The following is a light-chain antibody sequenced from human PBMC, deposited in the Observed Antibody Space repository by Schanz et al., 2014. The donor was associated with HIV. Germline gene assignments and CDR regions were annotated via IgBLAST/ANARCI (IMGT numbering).Light chain of an antibody. Sequence: DIQMTQSPSTLSASVGDRVIIICRASQGIGTWLAWYQQKPGRAPQLLIYGASTLPRGVTSRFSGSGSWTYFTLTISSLQPEDFATYYCQQVNSYPLTFGGGTKVEIK. CDR1: QGIGTW. V-gene: IGKV1-5*02. CDR2: GAS. J-gene: IGKJ4*01. CDR3: QQVNSYPLT.